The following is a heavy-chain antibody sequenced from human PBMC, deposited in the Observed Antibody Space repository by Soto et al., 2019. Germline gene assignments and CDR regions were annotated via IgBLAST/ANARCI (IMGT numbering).Heavy chain of an antibody. D-gene: IGHD6-19*01. V-gene: IGHV4-39*01. CDR1: GGSISSGSYF. J-gene: IGHJ4*02. CDR2: VYYSGST. Sequence: QLQLQESGPGLVKPSETLSLTCTVSGGSISSGSYFWGCIRQPPGKGLEWIGTVYYSGSTYYNPSLWTRVTISVDPPKNQFALKLNPVTAADTAVYYCVRRGGAVAGTSRFDSWGQGMLVTVSS. CDR3: VRRGGAVAGTSRFDS.